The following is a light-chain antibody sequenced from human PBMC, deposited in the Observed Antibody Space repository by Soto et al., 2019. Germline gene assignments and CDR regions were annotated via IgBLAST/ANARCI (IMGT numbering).Light chain of an antibody. CDR1: QSVSSGY. J-gene: IGKJ1*01. CDR3: HQYGSYHPT. CDR2: GAS. V-gene: IGKV3-20*01. Sequence: EIVLTQSPGTLSLSPGERATLSCRASQSVSSGYLAWYQQKPGQAPRLLIYGASTRATGIPVRFSCSGSGTNLTLTISRLESEDFAVYYCHQYGSYHPTFGQGTKVDIK.